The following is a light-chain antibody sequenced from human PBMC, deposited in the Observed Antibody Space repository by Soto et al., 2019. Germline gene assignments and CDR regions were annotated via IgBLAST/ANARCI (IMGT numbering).Light chain of an antibody. J-gene: IGKJ4*01. CDR1: QHVTTTY. Sequence: IVLTQSPATLSVSQGERATLSCTASQHVTTTYIAWYQQKFDQAPRLLIYGASTRATGTPDRFTGGGFGTDFPLTISLVEPEDFAVYYCQQYDSSFTFGGGTKVEMK. CDR3: QQYDSSFT. CDR2: GAS. V-gene: IGKV3-20*01.